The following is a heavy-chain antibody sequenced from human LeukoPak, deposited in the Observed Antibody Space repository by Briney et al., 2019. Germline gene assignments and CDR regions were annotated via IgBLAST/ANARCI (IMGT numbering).Heavy chain of an antibody. Sequence: QPGGSLRLSCAASGFTFSSYGMHWVRQAPGKRLEWVAFIRYDGSNKYYADSVKGRFTISRDNSKNTLYLQMNSLRAEDTAVYYCAKDPGVVVPAAISYYFDYWGQGTLVTVSS. CDR1: GFTFSSYG. J-gene: IGHJ4*02. CDR3: AKDPGVVVPAAISYYFDY. V-gene: IGHV3-30*02. CDR2: IRYDGSNK. D-gene: IGHD2-2*02.